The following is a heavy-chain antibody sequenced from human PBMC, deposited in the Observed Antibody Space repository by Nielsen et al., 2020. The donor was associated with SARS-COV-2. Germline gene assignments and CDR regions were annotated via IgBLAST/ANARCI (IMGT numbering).Heavy chain of an antibody. V-gene: IGHV4-34*01. J-gene: IGHJ4*02. CDR1: GGSFSGYY. CDR3: ARRLMLAKYSSSWYKKGYFDY. D-gene: IGHD6-13*01. Sequence: SETLSLTCAVYGGSFSGYYWSWIRQPPGKGLEWIGEIYHSGSTNYNPSLKSRVTISVDTSKNQFSLKLSSVTAADTAVYYCARRLMLAKYSSSWYKKGYFDYWGQGTLVTVSS. CDR2: IYHSGST.